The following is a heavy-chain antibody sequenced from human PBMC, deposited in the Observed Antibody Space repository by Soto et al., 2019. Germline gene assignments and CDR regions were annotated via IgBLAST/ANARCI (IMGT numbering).Heavy chain of an antibody. CDR3: AKTGRSGSYYEALDY. V-gene: IGHV3-23*01. D-gene: IGHD1-26*01. J-gene: IGHJ4*02. CDR1: GFTFSIYA. Sequence: GGSLRLSCAASGFTFSIYAMSWVRQAPGKGLEWVSTIRGSGGSGGSTYYADSVKGRFTISRDDSKNMVYLQMNSLRAEDTAVYYCAKTGRSGSYYEALDYWGQGTLVTVSS. CDR2: IRGSGGSGGST.